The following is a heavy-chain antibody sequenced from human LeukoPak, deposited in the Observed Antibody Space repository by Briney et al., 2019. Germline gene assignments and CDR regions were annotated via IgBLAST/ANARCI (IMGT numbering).Heavy chain of an antibody. D-gene: IGHD1-1*01. CDR3: ARHNDPGHAFDI. CDR2: IYYSGST. Sequence: PSETLSLTCAVSGYSISSSNWWGWIRQPPGKGLERIGYIYYSGSTYYNPSLKSRVTMSVDTSKNQFSLKLSSVTAADTAVYYCARHNDPGHAFDIWGQGTMVTVSS. J-gene: IGHJ3*02. CDR1: GYSISSSNW. V-gene: IGHV4-28*01.